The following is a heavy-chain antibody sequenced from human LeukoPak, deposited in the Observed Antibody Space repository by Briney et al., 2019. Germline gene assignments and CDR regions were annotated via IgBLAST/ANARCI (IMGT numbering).Heavy chain of an antibody. CDR1: AGSISSSNW. D-gene: IGHD3-10*01. CDR3: ARVSGSTYYYGSGSYRKYYFDY. J-gene: IGHJ4*02. Sequence: PSGTLSLTCAVSAGSISSSNWWSWVRQPPGKGLEWIGEIYHSWSTNYNPSLKSRVTISVDNSKNQFSLQLSSVTAADTAVYYCARVSGSTYYYGSGSYRKYYFDYWGQGTLVTVSS. V-gene: IGHV4-4*02. CDR2: IYHSWST.